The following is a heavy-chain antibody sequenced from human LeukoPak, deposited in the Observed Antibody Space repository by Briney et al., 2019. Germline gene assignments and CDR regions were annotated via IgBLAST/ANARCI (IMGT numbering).Heavy chain of an antibody. Sequence: GGSLRLSCAASGFSFSTSPMSGVRQPPWKGLEWVSAMNNGPGATFYRDSVRGRFTISRDDSKSTLYLQMNSLRAEDTGTYYCAKTHYDLLDVWGQGTTVTVSS. D-gene: IGHD5-12*01. V-gene: IGHV3-23*01. CDR3: AKTHYDLLDV. J-gene: IGHJ6*02. CDR1: GFSFSTSP. CDR2: MNNGPGAT.